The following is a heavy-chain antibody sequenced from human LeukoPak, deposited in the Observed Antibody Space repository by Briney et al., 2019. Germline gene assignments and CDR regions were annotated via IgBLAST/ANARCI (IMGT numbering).Heavy chain of an antibody. CDR2: ISGSGGST. D-gene: IGHD4-17*01. CDR1: GFTFSSYG. J-gene: IGHJ6*03. V-gene: IGHV3-23*01. Sequence: QPGGSLRLSCAASGFTFSSYGMSWVRQAPGKGLEWVSAISGSGGSTYYADSVKGRFTISRDNSKNTLYLQMNSLRAEDTAVYYCASWATVNLYYYYMDVWGKGTTVTISS. CDR3: ASWATVNLYYYYMDV.